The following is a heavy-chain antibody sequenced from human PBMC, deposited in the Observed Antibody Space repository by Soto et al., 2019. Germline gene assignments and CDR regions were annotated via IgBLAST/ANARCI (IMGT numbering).Heavy chain of an antibody. D-gene: IGHD6-19*01. CDR1: GFTVSSNY. Sequence: PGGSLRLSCAASGFTVSSNYMSWVRQAPGKGLEWVSVIYSGGSTYYADSVKGRFTISRDNSKNTLYLQMNSLRAEDTAVYYCAKAWSGWSSFSDYWGQGTLVTVSS. J-gene: IGHJ4*02. CDR2: IYSGGST. V-gene: IGHV3-53*01. CDR3: AKAWSGWSSFSDY.